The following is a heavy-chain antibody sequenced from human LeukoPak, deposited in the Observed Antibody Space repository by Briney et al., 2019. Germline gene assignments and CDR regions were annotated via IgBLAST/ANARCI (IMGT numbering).Heavy chain of an antibody. CDR1: GYTLTELS. J-gene: IGHJ4*02. CDR2: FDPEDGET. Sequence: ASVKVSCKVSGYTLTELSMHWVRQAPGKGLEWMGGFDPEDGETIYAQKFQGRVTMTEDTSTDTAYMELSSLRSEDTAVYYCATSAPWDYGGTLRGYDYWGQGTLVTVSS. D-gene: IGHD4-23*01. CDR3: ATSAPWDYGGTLRGYDY. V-gene: IGHV1-24*01.